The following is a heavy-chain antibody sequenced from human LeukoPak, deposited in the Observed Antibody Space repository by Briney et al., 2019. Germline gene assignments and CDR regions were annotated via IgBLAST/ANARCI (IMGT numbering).Heavy chain of an antibody. V-gene: IGHV1-18*01. CDR2: ISAYNGNT. CDR3: ALSGGYDYPQPDLDY. D-gene: IGHD5-12*01. J-gene: IGHJ4*02. Sequence: GASVKVSCKASGYTFTSYGISWVRQAPGQGLEWMGWISAYNGNTNYAQKLQGRVTMTTDTSTSTAYMELRSLRSDDTAVYYCALSGGYDYPQPDLDYWGQGTLVTVSS. CDR1: GYTFTSYG.